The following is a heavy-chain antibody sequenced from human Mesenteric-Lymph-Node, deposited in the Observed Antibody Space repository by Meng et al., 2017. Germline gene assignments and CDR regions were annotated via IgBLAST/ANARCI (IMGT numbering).Heavy chain of an antibody. CDR3: ARDMCSSTSCYNAFDI. J-gene: IGHJ3*02. Sequence: GESLKISCAVSGFTFSSYGMHWVRQAPGKGLEWVAVIWYDGSNKYYADSVKGRFTISRDNSKNTLYLQMNSLRAEDTAVYYCARDMCSSTSCYNAFDIWGQGTMVTVSS. D-gene: IGHD2-2*02. V-gene: IGHV3-33*01. CDR2: IWYDGSNK. CDR1: GFTFSSYG.